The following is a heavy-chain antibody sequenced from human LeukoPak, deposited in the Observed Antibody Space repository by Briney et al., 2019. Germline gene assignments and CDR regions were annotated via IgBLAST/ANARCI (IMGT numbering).Heavy chain of an antibody. CDR1: GGSISSYC. CDR3: ARALYYYDSSGYYYSGYYGMDV. J-gene: IGHJ6*02. CDR2: IYYSGST. D-gene: IGHD3-22*01. V-gene: IGHV4-59*01. Sequence: SETLSLTCTVSGGSISSYCWSWIRQPPGKGLEWIGYIYYSGSTNYNPSLKSRVTISVDTSKNQFSLKLSSVTAADTAVYYCARALYYYDSSGYYYSGYYGMDVWGQGTTVTVSS.